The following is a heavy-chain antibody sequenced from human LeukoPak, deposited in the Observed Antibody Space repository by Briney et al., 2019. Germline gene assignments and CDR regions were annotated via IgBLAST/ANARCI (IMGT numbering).Heavy chain of an antibody. V-gene: IGHV4-31*03. J-gene: IGHJ3*02. Sequence: SETLSLTCTVSGGSISSGGDYWSLIRQHPGKGLEWIGHIYYTGTTYYNPSLKSRLTISVDTSKNQFSLNLSSMTAADTAVYYCARAAWRGSNSRDAFDIWGQGTVVTVSS. CDR3: ARAAWRGSNSRDAFDI. CDR1: GGSISSGGDY. CDR2: IYYTGTT. D-gene: IGHD4/OR15-4a*01.